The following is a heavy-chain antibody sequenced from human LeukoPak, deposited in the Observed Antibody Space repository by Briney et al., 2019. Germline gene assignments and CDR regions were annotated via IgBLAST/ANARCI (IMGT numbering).Heavy chain of an antibody. Sequence: GESLKISCKASGYSFTNYWICWVRQMPGKGLESMVMINPGDSDTRYSPSFQGQVTISADKSISTAYLQWSSLKASDTAMYYCARRGTQRNFDYWSQGTLVTVSS. CDR1: GYSFTNYW. J-gene: IGHJ4*02. V-gene: IGHV5-51*01. D-gene: IGHD3-16*01. CDR2: INPGDSDT. CDR3: ARRGTQRNFDY.